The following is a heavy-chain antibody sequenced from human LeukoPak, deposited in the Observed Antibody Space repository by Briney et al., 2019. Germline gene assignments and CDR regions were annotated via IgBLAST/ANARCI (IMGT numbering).Heavy chain of an antibody. Sequence: SETLSLTCIVSGDSISSTSYYWGWIRQPPGKGLEWIGSIYYSGSTYYNPSLKSRVTISVDTSKNQFSLKLSSVTAADTAVYYCASTLDPGGTENFLFSCCSFDYWGQGTLVTVSS. J-gene: IGHJ4*02. CDR2: IYYSGST. D-gene: IGHD3-3*01. V-gene: IGHV4-39*01. CDR1: GDSISSTSYY. CDR3: ASTLDPGGTENFLFSCCSFDY.